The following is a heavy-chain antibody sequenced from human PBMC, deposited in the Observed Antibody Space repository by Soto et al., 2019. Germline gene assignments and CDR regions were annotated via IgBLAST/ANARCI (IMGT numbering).Heavy chain of an antibody. CDR1: GDSINNYY. J-gene: IGHJ5*02. V-gene: IGHV4-4*07. D-gene: IGHD6-13*01. CDR2: IHDSGSS. Sequence: PSETLSLTCTVSGDSINNYYWSWIRQPAGKGLEWLGRIHDSGSSAYNPSLKSRVTMSTDTSKNQFSLNLNSVTAADTALYYCARGGASSKWLDPWGQGILVTV. CDR3: ARGGASSKWLDP.